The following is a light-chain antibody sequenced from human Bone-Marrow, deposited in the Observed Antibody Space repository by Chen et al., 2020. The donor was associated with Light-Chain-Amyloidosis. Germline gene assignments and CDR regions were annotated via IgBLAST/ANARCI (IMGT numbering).Light chain of an antibody. J-gene: IGLJ3*02. V-gene: IGLV3-21*04. CDR3: QVWDSSSDHPGWV. CDR1: NIGTKS. Sequence: SYVLTQPPSVSVAPGKTARITCGGNNIGTKSVHWYQQRPGLAPVLVIYYNSDRPSGIPERFSGSNSGNTATLTIGRVGAGDEADFYCQVWDSSSDHPGWVFGGGTKLTVL. CDR2: YNS.